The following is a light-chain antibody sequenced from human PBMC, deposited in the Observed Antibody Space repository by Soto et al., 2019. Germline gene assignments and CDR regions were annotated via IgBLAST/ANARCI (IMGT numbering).Light chain of an antibody. V-gene: IGKV1-9*01. J-gene: IGKJ1*01. Sequence: IQLTQSPSSLSASVGDRVTITCRASQGISSYLAWYQQKPGKAPKLLIYAASTLQSGVPSRFSGSGSGTDFTLTISSLQPEYFATYYCQQLNSHPLTFGQGTKVEIK. CDR2: AAS. CDR1: QGISSY. CDR3: QQLNSHPLT.